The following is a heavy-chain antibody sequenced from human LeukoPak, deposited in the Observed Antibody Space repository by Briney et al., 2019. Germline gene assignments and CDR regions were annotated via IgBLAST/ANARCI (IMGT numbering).Heavy chain of an antibody. Sequence: PSETLSLTCTVSGGSISSYYWSWIRQPPGKGLEWIGYIYYSGSTNYNPSLKSRVTTSVDTSKNQFSLKLSSVTAADTAVYYCARARYYYDSSGYYHDNWFDPWGQGTLVTVSS. CDR2: IYYSGST. J-gene: IGHJ5*02. CDR1: GGSISSYY. V-gene: IGHV4-59*01. CDR3: ARARYYYDSSGYYHDNWFDP. D-gene: IGHD3-22*01.